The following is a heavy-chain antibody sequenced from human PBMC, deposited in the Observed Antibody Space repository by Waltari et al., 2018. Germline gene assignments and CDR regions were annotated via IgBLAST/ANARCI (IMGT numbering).Heavy chain of an antibody. Sequence: QLQLQESGPGLVRPSGTLSLTCSASGDSITTHNWCSWVRQPPGKGLEWSGQSHLIGRTNYNPSLESRVTISIDTANNQFSLKMTSTTAADTAVYYCARDRGRGLYLDSWGQGTPVTVSP. V-gene: IGHV4-4*02. J-gene: IGHJ4*02. CDR1: GDSITTHNW. D-gene: IGHD2-15*01. CDR3: ARDRGRGLYLDS. CDR2: SHLIGRT.